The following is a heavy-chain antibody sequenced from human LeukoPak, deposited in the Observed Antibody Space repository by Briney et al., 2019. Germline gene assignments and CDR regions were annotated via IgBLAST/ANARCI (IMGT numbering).Heavy chain of an antibody. CDR2: INHSGST. Sequence: PSETLSLTCAVYGGSFSGYYWSWIRQPPGKGLEWIGEINHSGSTNYNPSLKSRVTISVDTSKNQFSLKLSSVTAADTAVYYCAREQGLRLGEISLYQRIVDYWGQGTLVTVSS. D-gene: IGHD3-16*02. J-gene: IGHJ4*02. CDR3: AREQGLRLGEISLYQRIVDY. CDR1: GGSFSGYY. V-gene: IGHV4-34*01.